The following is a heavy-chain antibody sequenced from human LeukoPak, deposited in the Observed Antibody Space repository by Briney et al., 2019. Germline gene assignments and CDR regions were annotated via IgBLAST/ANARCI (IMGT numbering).Heavy chain of an antibody. CDR1: GFTFSSYG. V-gene: IGHV3-30*02. D-gene: IGHD2-15*01. CDR3: AKDLVVAASRYFDY. Sequence: PGGSLRLSCAASGFTFSSYGMHWVRQAPGEGLEWVAFIRYDGSNKYYADSVKGRFTISRDNSKNTLYLQMNSLRAEDTAVYYCAKDLVVAASRYFDYWGQGTLVTVSS. CDR2: IRYDGSNK. J-gene: IGHJ4*02.